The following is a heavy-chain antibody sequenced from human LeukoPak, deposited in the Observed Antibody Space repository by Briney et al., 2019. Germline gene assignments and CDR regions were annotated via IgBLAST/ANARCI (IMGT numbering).Heavy chain of an antibody. CDR2: INPNSGGT. D-gene: IGHD3-10*01. J-gene: IGHJ5*02. V-gene: IGHV1-2*04. CDR3: AREPLYYYGSGSPRGWFDP. CDR1: GGTFSSYA. Sequence: ASVKVSCKASGGTFSSYAISWVRQAPGQGLEWMGWINPNSGGTNYAQKFQGWVTMTRDTSISTAYMELSRLRSDDTAVYYCAREPLYYYGSGSPRGWFDPWGQGTLVTVSS.